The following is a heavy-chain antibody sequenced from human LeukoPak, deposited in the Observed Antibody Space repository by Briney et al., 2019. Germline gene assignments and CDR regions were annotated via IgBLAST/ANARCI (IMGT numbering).Heavy chain of an antibody. V-gene: IGHV4-59*01. J-gene: IGHJ5*02. CDR3: ARTPREVGTSNNWFDP. CDR2: IYNSGST. Sequence: SETLSLTCTVSGASISSYYWSWIRQPPGKGLEWIGYIYNSGSTNYNPSLKSRVTISVDTSKNQFSLKLSSVTAADTAVYYCARTPREVGTSNNWFDPWGQRTLVTVSS. D-gene: IGHD1-26*01. CDR1: GASISSYY.